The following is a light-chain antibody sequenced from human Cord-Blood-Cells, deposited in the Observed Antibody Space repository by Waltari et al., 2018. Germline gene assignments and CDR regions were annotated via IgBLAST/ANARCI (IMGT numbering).Light chain of an antibody. Sequence: QSVLTQPPSPAGTLGQRLTISCSGSTPNLRRTYLYDYQQLPGRAPKLFIDRNNQRPSGVPDRFSCSKSGTSASLDISGRRSEDEADYYCAAWDDSLSGPVFGGGTKLTVL. CDR3: AAWDDSLSGPV. CDR2: RNN. CDR1: TPNLRRTY. V-gene: IGLV1-47*01. J-gene: IGLJ2*01.